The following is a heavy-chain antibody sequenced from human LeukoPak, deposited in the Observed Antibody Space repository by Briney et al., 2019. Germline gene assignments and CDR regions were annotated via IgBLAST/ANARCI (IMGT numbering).Heavy chain of an antibody. J-gene: IGHJ5*02. V-gene: IGHV1-69*06. Sequence: SVKVSCKASGGTFSSYAISWVRQAPGQGLEWMGGIIPIFGTANYAQKFQGRVTITADKSTSTAYMELSSLRSEDTAVYYCAQAVARWLLPGRNNWFDPWGQGTLVTVSS. CDR3: AQAVARWLLPGRNNWFDP. D-gene: IGHD2-15*01. CDR1: GGTFSSYA. CDR2: IIPIFGTA.